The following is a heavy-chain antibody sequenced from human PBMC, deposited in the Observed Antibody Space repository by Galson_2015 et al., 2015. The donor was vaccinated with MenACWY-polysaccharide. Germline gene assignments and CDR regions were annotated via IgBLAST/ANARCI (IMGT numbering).Heavy chain of an antibody. CDR2: ITGSAGST. J-gene: IGHJ4*02. CDR1: GFTFSSYA. D-gene: IGHD3-10*01. CDR3: AQGRGPYGSGSPSLDY. Sequence: SLRLSCAAPGFTFSSYAMNWVRQAPGKGLEWVSAITGSAGSTYYADSVKGRFTISRDNSKNSLYLQINSLRAEDTAVYYCAQGRGPYGSGSPSLDYWGQGTLVTVSS. V-gene: IGHV3-23*01.